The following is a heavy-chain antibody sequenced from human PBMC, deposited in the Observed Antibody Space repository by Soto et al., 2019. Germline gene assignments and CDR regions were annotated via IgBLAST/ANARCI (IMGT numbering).Heavy chain of an antibody. J-gene: IGHJ6*02. D-gene: IGHD6-19*01. V-gene: IGHV3-53*01. Sequence: EVQLVESGGGLIQPGGSLRLSCAASGLTVSSNYMNWVRQAPGKGLEWVSLIYTGGGTYYADSVKGRFTVSRDNSKNTLYLQRNSRRAEDTAVYYCARMGQWRVPGDDYYGMDVWGQGTSVTVSS. CDR2: IYTGGGT. CDR3: ARMGQWRVPGDDYYGMDV. CDR1: GLTVSSNY.